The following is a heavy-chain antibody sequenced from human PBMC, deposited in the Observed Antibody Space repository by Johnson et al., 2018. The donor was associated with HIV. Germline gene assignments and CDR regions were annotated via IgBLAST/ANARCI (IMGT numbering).Heavy chain of an antibody. J-gene: IGHJ3*01. Sequence: VQLVESGGGVVQPGRSLRLSCAASGFTFRTFPMHWVRQAPGKGLEWVSTISGPGGSTYYPDSMKGRFTISRDNSMNTLYLQVNSLRLEDTAIYYCARVSYSSLALDFWGQGTVVTASS. D-gene: IGHD6-6*01. CDR3: ARVSYSSLALDF. V-gene: IGHV3-23*04. CDR1: GFTFRTFP. CDR2: ISGPGGST.